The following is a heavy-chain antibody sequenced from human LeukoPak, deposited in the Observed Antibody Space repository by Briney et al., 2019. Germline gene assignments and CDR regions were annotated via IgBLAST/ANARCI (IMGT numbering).Heavy chain of an antibody. CDR1: GFTFSSYA. J-gene: IGHJ4*02. CDR2: INHDGSER. CDR3: ARLEYCTSSSCYSLRY. Sequence: PGGSLRLSCAASGFTFSSYAMSWVRQAPGKGLEWLANINHDGSERYYVDSVKGRFTISRDNAKESLYLQMNSLRAEDTAVYYCARLEYCTSSSCYSLRYWGQGTLVTVSS. D-gene: IGHD2-2*02. V-gene: IGHV3-7*01.